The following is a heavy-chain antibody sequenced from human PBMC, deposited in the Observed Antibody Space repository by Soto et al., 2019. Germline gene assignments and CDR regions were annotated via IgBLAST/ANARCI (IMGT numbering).Heavy chain of an antibody. V-gene: IGHV3-33*01. J-gene: IGHJ4*02. Sequence: PGGALRLSCAASGFTFSSYGMHWVRQAPGKGLEWVAVIWYDGSNKYYADSVKGRFTISRDNSKNTLYLQMNSLRAEDTAVYYCARGEPLVGTGTDVPFDYWGQGTLVTVSS. D-gene: IGHD1-1*01. CDR1: GFTFSSYG. CDR2: IWYDGSNK. CDR3: ARGEPLVGTGTDVPFDY.